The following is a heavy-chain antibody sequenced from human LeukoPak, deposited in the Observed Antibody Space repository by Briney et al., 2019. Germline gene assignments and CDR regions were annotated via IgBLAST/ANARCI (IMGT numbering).Heavy chain of an antibody. Sequence: SGTLSLTCAVSGGSISSSNWWSWVRQPPGKGLEWIGEIYHSGSTNYNPSLKSRVTISVDKSKNQFSLKLSSVTAADTAVYYCARGYSGYDSGRPFDIWGQGTMVTVSS. CDR3: ARGYSGYDSGRPFDI. CDR2: IYHSGST. J-gene: IGHJ3*02. CDR1: GGSISSSNW. V-gene: IGHV4-4*02. D-gene: IGHD5-12*01.